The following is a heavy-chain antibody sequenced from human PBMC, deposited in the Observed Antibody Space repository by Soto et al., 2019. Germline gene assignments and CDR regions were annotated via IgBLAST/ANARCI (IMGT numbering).Heavy chain of an antibody. Sequence: SETLSLTCAVYGGSFSGYYWSWIRQPPGKGLEWIGEINHSGSTNYNPSLKSRVTISVDTSKNQFSLKLSSVTAADTAVYYCARGLGIAVAGIKKVPGICIDPWGQGTRVTGPS. J-gene: IGHJ5*02. CDR2: INHSGST. D-gene: IGHD6-13*01. V-gene: IGHV4-34*01. CDR1: GGSFSGYY. CDR3: ARGLGIAVAGIKKVPGICIDP.